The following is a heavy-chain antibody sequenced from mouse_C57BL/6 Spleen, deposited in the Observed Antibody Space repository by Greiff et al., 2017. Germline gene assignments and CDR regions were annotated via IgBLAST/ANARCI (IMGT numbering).Heavy chain of an antibody. Sequence: QVQLQQSGAELVKPGASVKLSCKASGYTFTEYTIHWVKQRSGQGLEWIGWFYPGSGSIKYNEKFKDKATLTADKSSSTVYMELSRLTSEDSAVYFCARHESPLQLRLDYAMDYWGQGTSVTVSS. J-gene: IGHJ4*01. D-gene: IGHD3-2*02. CDR2: FYPGSGSI. CDR1: GYTFTEYT. CDR3: ARHESPLQLRLDYAMDY. V-gene: IGHV1-62-2*01.